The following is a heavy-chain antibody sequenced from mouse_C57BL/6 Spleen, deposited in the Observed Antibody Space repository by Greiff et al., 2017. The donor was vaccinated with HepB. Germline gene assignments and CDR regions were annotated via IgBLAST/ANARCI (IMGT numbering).Heavy chain of an antibody. Sequence: QVQLQQSGAELVRPGASVTLSCKASGYTFTDYEMHWVKQTPVHGLEWIGAIDPVTGGTAYNQKFKGKAILTADKSSSTANMELRSLTSEDSAVYDCTRAGDYLYYAMDYWGQGTSVTVSS. D-gene: IGHD2-4*01. CDR1: GYTFTDYE. V-gene: IGHV1-15*01. J-gene: IGHJ4*01. CDR2: IDPVTGGT. CDR3: TRAGDYLYYAMDY.